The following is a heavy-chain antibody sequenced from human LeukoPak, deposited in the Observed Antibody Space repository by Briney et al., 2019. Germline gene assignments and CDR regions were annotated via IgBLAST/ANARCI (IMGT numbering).Heavy chain of an antibody. Sequence: GRSLRLSCAASGFSFKNYAMHWVRQAPGKGLEWVAVTSDRGSLQWYADSVKGRFTISRDNSENTVHLQMSSLRVDDTATYYCAKGGKMGTLVGGRDFDYWGQGTLVTVSS. CDR1: GFSFKNYA. J-gene: IGHJ4*02. D-gene: IGHD5-24*01. CDR3: AKGGKMGTLVGGRDFDY. CDR2: TSDRGSLQ. V-gene: IGHV3-30*18.